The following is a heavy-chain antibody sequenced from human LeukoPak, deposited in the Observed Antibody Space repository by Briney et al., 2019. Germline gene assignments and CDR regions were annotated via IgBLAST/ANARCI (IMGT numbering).Heavy chain of an antibody. CDR1: GVSINTCCYY. CDR2: KYYSGST. D-gene: IGHD6-19*01. J-gene: IGHJ4*02. V-gene: IGHV4-61*01. CDR3: ARGSGWYIF. Sequence: PSETLSLTCAVSGVSINTCCYYWTWIRQPPGKGLEWIGYKYYSGSTRYNSSLRSRLTISLDTSKNQFSLRLTSVTAADTAVYYCARGSGWYIFWGQGTLVTVSS.